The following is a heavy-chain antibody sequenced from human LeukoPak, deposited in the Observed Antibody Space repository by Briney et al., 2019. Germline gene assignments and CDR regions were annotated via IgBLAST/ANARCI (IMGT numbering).Heavy chain of an antibody. V-gene: IGHV3-7*01. Sequence: GESLKISCAASGFTFSVYWMSWVRQPPGRGLEWVANIKNDGSEKYYVDSVKGRFTISRDNAKNSLYLQMNSLRAEDTAVYYCARVGTAEGTLEDYWGQGTRSPSPQ. CDR2: IKNDGSEK. CDR3: ARVGTAEGTLEDY. D-gene: IGHD6-13*01. J-gene: IGHJ4*02. CDR1: GFTFSVYW.